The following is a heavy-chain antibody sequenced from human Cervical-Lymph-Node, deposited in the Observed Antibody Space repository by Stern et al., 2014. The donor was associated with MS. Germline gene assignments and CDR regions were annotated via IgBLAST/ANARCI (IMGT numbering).Heavy chain of an antibody. J-gene: IGHJ6*02. CDR1: GDIFSTYS. Sequence: QVQLMQSGAEVKKPGSSVKVSCKASGDIFSTYSITWVRQAPGQGLEWMGRIIPMFGIANYAQKFQGRLTITADTSTSTAYMELSSLRSEDTAVFYCARDLPSAGYGMDVWGQGTTVTVSS. CDR3: ARDLPSAGYGMDV. D-gene: IGHD3-10*01. V-gene: IGHV1-69*04. CDR2: IIPMFGIA.